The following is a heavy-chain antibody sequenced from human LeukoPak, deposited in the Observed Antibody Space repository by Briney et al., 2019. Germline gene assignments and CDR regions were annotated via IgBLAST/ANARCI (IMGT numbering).Heavy chain of an antibody. CDR3: ARDVGITVADSFDP. D-gene: IGHD6-13*01. V-gene: IGHV1-18*01. CDR1: TYTFTRYG. CDR2: IHVYRGNT. Sequence: GASVKVSCKASTYTFTRYGISWVRQAPGQGLEWMGWIHVYRGNTNYAQKFQGRVTMTTDTSTSTVYMEVRGLRSDDTAMYYCARDVGITVADSFDPWGQGTLVTVSS. J-gene: IGHJ5*02.